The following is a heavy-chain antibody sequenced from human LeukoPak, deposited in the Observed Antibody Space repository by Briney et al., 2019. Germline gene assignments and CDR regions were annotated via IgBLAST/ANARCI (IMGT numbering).Heavy chain of an antibody. D-gene: IGHD5-18*01. J-gene: IGHJ6*03. Sequence: SETLSLACTVSGGSISSYYWSWIRQPSGKGLEWIGYIYYSGSTNYNPSLKSRVTISVDTSKNQFSLKLTSVTAADTAVYYCARTTEGGYTYGYFYYYYMDVWGKGTTVTISS. CDR1: GGSISSYY. CDR3: ARTTEGGYTYGYFYYYYMDV. CDR2: IYYSGST. V-gene: IGHV4-59*01.